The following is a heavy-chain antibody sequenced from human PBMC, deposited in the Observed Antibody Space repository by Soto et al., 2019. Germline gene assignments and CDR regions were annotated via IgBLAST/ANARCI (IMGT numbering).Heavy chain of an antibody. V-gene: IGHV3-21*04. CDR2: ISSSSSYI. D-gene: IGHD3-10*01. CDR1: GFTFSSYS. Sequence: GGSLRLSCAASGFTFSSYSMNWVRQAPGKGLEWVSSISSSSSYIYYADSVKGRFTVSRHNSKNTVFLQMNNLRAQDTAVYYCAKRHYFGSGSFALAKWGQGTLVTVSS. J-gene: IGHJ4*03. CDR3: AKRHYFGSGSFALAK.